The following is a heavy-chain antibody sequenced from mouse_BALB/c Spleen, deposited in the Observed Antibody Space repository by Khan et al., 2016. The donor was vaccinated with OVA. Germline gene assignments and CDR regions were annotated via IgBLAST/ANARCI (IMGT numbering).Heavy chain of an antibody. CDR3: ARDYWCTY. J-gene: IGHJ3*01. CDR2: ISSGGST. CDR1: GFTFSNYA. V-gene: IGHV5-6-5*01. Sequence: EVELVESGGGLVKPGGSLKLSCAASGFTFSNYAMSWVRQTPEKRLEWVASISSGGSTYYPDSVKGRFTIFRDNDRNILYLQMSSLRSEDTAMYYCARDYWCTYWGQGTLVTVSA.